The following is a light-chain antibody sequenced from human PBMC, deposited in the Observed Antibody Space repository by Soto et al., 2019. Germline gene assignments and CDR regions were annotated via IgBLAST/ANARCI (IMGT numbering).Light chain of an antibody. V-gene: IGLV1-40*01. Sequence: QSVLTQPPSVSGAPGQRVTISCTGSSSNIGSTYDVPWYQQLPGTAPKLLIHGNTDRPSGVPDRFSGSKSGTSASLAITGLQADDEADYYCQSYDDSLSVHYVFGTGTKLTVL. J-gene: IGLJ1*01. CDR2: GNT. CDR3: QSYDDSLSVHYV. CDR1: SSNIGSTYD.